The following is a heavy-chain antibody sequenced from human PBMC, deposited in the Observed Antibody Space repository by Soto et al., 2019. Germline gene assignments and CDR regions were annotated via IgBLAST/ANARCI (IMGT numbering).Heavy chain of an antibody. CDR3: ERDFGMVLVAPGF. CDR1: GYTFTTYA. V-gene: IGHV1-3*01. Sequence: GASVKVSCKASGYTFTTYAMHWVRQAPGQRLEWMGWINAGNSDTKYSQKFQGRVTITSDTSASTTYMELSSLRSEDTVVYYCERDFGMVLVAPGFWGKGTLVTVSS. D-gene: IGHD3-22*01. J-gene: IGHJ4*02. CDR2: INAGNSDT.